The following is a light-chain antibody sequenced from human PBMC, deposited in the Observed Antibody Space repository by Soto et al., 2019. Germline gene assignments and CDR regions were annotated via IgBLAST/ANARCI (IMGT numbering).Light chain of an antibody. V-gene: IGKV1-9*01. CDR3: QQYNSYSGT. CDR2: DAS. Sequence: IPLTQSPSSLSASVGDRVTVPCRASDDITNYLAWYQQKAGKAPKLLIYDASTLYSGVPSRFSGSGSGTDFTLTISGLQPEDFATYYCQQYNSYSGTFGQGTKVDIK. CDR1: DDITNY. J-gene: IGKJ1*01.